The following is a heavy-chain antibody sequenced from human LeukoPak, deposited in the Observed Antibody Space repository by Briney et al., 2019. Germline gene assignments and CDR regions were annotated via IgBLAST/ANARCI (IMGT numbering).Heavy chain of an antibody. CDR3: ARAHGDFSKTYYFDY. V-gene: IGHV3-48*03. Sequence: GGSLRLSCAASGFTFSSYEMNWVRQAPGKGLEWVSYISSSGSTIYYADSVKGRFTISRDNAKNSLYLQMSSLRAEDTAVYYCARAHGDFSKTYYFDYWGQGTLVTVSS. CDR2: ISSSGSTI. J-gene: IGHJ4*02. CDR1: GFTFSSYE. D-gene: IGHD4-17*01.